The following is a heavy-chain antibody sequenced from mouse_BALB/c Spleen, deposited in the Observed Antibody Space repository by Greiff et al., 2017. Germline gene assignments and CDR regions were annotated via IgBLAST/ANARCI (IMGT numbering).Heavy chain of an antibody. V-gene: IGHV5-12-1*01. CDR2: ISSGGGST. D-gene: IGHD2-4*01. J-gene: IGHJ2*01. CDR1: GFAFSSYD. Sequence: EVMLVESGGGLVKPGGSLKLSCAASGFAFSSYDMSWVRQTPEKRLEWVAYISSGGGSTYYPDTVKGRFTISRDNAKNTLYLQMSSLKSEDTAMYYCARHLIFDYWGQGTTLTVSS. CDR3: ARHLIFDY.